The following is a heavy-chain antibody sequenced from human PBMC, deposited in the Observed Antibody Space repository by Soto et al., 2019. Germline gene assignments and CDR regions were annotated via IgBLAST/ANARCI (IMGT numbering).Heavy chain of an antibody. CDR1: GYSFTSYD. V-gene: IGHV1-8*01. CDR3: ARDKAGYCDL. Sequence: QVPLVQSGAEVKKPGASVKVSCKASGYSFTSYDINWVRQATGQGLEWMGWMNPNSGNTGYAQKFQGRVTLTRNTSISTAYMELTSLRSEDTAVYYCARDKAGYCDLWGRGTLVTVAS. CDR2: MNPNSGNT. J-gene: IGHJ2*01.